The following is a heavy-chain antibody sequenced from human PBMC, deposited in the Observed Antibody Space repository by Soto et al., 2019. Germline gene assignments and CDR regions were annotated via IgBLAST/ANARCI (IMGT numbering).Heavy chain of an antibody. J-gene: IGHJ4*02. Sequence: LRLSCAASGFTFSGSTLHWVRQASGKGLEWVGRIGSKANNYAAAYAVSLKGRFTISRDDSRNTAYLQMSSLKTEDTAVYYCARGVYPFWSGHPKGLDYWGQGTVVTVSS. D-gene: IGHD3-3*01. V-gene: IGHV3-73*01. CDR3: ARGVYPFWSGHPKGLDY. CDR2: IGSKANNYAA. CDR1: GFTFSGST.